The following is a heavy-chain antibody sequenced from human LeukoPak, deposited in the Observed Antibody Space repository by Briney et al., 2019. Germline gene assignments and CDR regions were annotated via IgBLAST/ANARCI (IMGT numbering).Heavy chain of an antibody. V-gene: IGHV3-53*04. J-gene: IGHJ6*02. D-gene: IGHD6-13*01. CDR2: IYSGGST. CDR1: GFTDSSNY. CDR3: ARARAAAFYGMDV. Sequence: GGSLRLSCAASGFTDSSNYMSWVRQAPGKGLEWFSVIYSGGSTYYADSVKGRFTISRHNSKNTLYLQMNSLRAEDTAVYYCARARAAAFYGMDVWGQGTTVTVSS.